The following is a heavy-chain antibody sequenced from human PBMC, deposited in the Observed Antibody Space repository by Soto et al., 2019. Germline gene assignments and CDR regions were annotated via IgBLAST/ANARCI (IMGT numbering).Heavy chain of an antibody. CDR2: INPNSGGT. Sequence: GGSVKVSCKASGYPFTGYYMHLVRQAPGQGLEWMGWINPNSGGTNYAQKFQGRVTMTRDTSISTAYMELSRLRSDDTAVYYCARVYNIVVVPAAILWGQGTLVTVSS. CDR1: GYPFTGYY. CDR3: ARVYNIVVVPAAIL. V-gene: IGHV1-2*02. J-gene: IGHJ4*02. D-gene: IGHD2-2*02.